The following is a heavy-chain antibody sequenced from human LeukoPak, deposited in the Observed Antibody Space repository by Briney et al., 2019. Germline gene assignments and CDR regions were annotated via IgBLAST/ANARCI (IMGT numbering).Heavy chain of an antibody. J-gene: IGHJ4*02. CDR2: IYYSGST. CDR3: ARDLGGILEMATIQTDY. D-gene: IGHD5-24*01. CDR1: SGSIRTSY. V-gene: IGHV4-59*01. Sequence: SETLSLTCTVSSGSIRTSYCSWIRQPPGKGLEWIGYIYYSGSTNYNPSLKSRVTISVDTSRNQFSLKLSSVTAADTAVYYCARDLGGILEMATIQTDYWGQGTLVTVSS.